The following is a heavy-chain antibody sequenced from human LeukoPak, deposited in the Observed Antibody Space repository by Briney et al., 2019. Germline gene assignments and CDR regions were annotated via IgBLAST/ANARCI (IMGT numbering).Heavy chain of an antibody. Sequence: TSETLSLTCAVYGGSFSGYYWSWIRQPPGKGLEWIGEINHSGSTNYNPSLKSRVTISVDTSKNQFSLKLSSVTAADTAVYYCARGSITIFGVIPRRYYGMDVWGQGTTVTVSS. V-gene: IGHV4-34*01. CDR2: INHSGST. CDR3: ARGSITIFGVIPRRYYGMDV. D-gene: IGHD3-3*01. CDR1: GGSFSGYY. J-gene: IGHJ6*02.